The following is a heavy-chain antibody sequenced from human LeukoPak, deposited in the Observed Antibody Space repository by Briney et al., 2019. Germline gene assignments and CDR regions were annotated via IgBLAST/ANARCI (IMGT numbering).Heavy chain of an antibody. CDR1: GYTFTSYG. D-gene: IGHD5-24*01. V-gene: IGHV1-18*01. J-gene: IGHJ4*02. CDR3: ATRLLDGYNLVY. Sequence: ASVKVSCKASGYTFTSYGISWVRQAPGQGLEWMGWISAYNGNTNYAQKLQGRVTMTTDTSTSTAYMELRSLRSEDTAVYYCATRLLDGYNLVYWGQGTLVTVSS. CDR2: ISAYNGNT.